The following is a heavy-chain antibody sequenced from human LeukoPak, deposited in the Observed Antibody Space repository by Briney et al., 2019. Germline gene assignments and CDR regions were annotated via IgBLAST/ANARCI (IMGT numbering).Heavy chain of an antibody. CDR2: IYYSGST. CDR3: ARGSRYDILTGYLNYYYYYYGMDV. Sequence: SETLSLTCTVSGGSISSGDYYWSWIRQPPGKGLEWIGYIYYSGSTYYNPSLKSRVTISVDTSKNQFSLKLSSVTAADTAVYYCARGSRYDILTGYLNYYYYYYGMDVWGQGTTVTVSS. J-gene: IGHJ6*02. D-gene: IGHD3-9*01. V-gene: IGHV4-30-4*01. CDR1: GGSISSGDYY.